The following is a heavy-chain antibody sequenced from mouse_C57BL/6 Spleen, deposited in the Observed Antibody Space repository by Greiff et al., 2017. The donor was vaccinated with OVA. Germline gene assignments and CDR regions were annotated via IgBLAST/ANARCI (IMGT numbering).Heavy chain of an antibody. D-gene: IGHD1-1*01. V-gene: IGHV1-50*01. CDR2: IDPSDSYT. J-gene: IGHJ3*01. Sequence: QVQLQQPGAELVKPGASVKLSCKASGYTFTSYWMQWVKQRPGQGLEWIGEIDPSDSYTNYNQKFKGKATLTVDTSSSTAYMQRSSLTSEDSAVYYCATGYGSSPAWFAYWGQGTLVTVSA. CDR1: GYTFTSYW. CDR3: ATGYGSSPAWFAY.